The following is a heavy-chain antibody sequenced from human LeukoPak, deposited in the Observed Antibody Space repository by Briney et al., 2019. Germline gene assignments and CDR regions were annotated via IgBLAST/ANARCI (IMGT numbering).Heavy chain of an antibody. CDR3: TRDGGDSTKTAFDM. V-gene: IGHV3-72*01. J-gene: IGHJ3*02. CDR1: GFTFSDYI. CDR2: IGRGTNNYTT. Sequence: GGSLRLSCAASGFTFSDYILDWVRQAPGKGLEWVGRIGRGTNNYTTEYAASVKGRFIISRDDSKNSLYLHMNSLKTEDTAVYHCTRDGGDSTKTAFDMWGQGTMVTVSS. D-gene: IGHD2/OR15-2a*01.